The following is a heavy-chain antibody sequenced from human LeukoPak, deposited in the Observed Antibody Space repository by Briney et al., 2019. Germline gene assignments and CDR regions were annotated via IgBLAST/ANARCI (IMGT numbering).Heavy chain of an antibody. Sequence: GGSLRLSCAASGFTFSSHGMNWVRQAPGKGLEWLSYISSSGYRTIYVDSVKGRFTISRDNAKNSVYLQVNSLRDEDTAIYYCARTAYSGSYLDAFDILGQGTMVAVSS. CDR3: ARTAYSGSYLDAFDI. V-gene: IGHV3-48*03. J-gene: IGHJ3*02. D-gene: IGHD1-26*01. CDR2: ISSSGYRT. CDR1: GFTFSSHG.